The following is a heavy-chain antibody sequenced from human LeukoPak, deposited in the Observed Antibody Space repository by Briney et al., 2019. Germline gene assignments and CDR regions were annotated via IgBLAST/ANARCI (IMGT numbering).Heavy chain of an antibody. Sequence: SETLSLTCTVSNGSISRYYWSWVRQPPGKGLEGIGYIYHSGSTYYNPSLKSRVTISVDRSKNQFSLKLSSVTAADTAVYYCARVLRFLEWPNWFDPWGQGTLVTVSS. D-gene: IGHD3-3*01. V-gene: IGHV4-59*12. CDR2: IYHSGST. J-gene: IGHJ5*02. CDR1: NGSISRYY. CDR3: ARVLRFLEWPNWFDP.